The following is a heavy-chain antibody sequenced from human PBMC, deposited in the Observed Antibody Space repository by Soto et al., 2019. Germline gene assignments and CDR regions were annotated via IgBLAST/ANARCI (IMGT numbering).Heavy chain of an antibody. Sequence: GGSLRLSCAASGFTFSSYAMHWVRQAPGKGLEWVAVISYDGSNKYYADSVKGRFTISRDNSKNTLYLQMNSLRAEDTAVYYCAREASPLYYYGSGIFAYWGQGTLVTVSS. CDR3: AREASPLYYYGSGIFAY. V-gene: IGHV3-30-3*01. CDR2: ISYDGSNK. J-gene: IGHJ4*02. D-gene: IGHD3-10*01. CDR1: GFTFSSYA.